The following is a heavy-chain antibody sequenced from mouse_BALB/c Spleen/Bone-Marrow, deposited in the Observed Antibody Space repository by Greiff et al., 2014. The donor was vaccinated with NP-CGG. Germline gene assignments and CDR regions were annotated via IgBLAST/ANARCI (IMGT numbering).Heavy chain of an antibody. CDR3: AGGEYYAMDY. J-gene: IGHJ4*01. CDR1: GFNIKDTY. V-gene: IGHV14-3*02. Sequence: EVQLQESGAELVKPGASVKLSCTASGFNIKDTYMHWVKQRPEQGLEWIGRIDPANGNTKYDPKFQGKATITAATSSNTAYLQLSSLTSEDTAVYYCAGGEYYAMDYWGQGTSVTVSS. CDR2: IDPANGNT.